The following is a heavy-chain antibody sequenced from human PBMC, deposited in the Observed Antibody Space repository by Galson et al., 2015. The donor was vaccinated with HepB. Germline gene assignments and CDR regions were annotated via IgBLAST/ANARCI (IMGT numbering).Heavy chain of an antibody. CDR1: GFTFSSYA. D-gene: IGHD6-19*01. Sequence: SLRLSCAASGFTFSSYAMHWVRQAPGKGLEWVAVISYDGSNKYYADSVKGRFTISRDNSKNTLYLQMNSLRAEDTAVYYCARDHDAVAGGGCLDYWGQGTLVTVSS. CDR3: ARDHDAVAGGGCLDY. V-gene: IGHV3-30-3*01. J-gene: IGHJ4*02. CDR2: ISYDGSNK.